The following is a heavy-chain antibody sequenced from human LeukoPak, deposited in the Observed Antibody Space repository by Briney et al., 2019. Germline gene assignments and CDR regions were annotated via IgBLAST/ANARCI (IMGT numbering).Heavy chain of an antibody. J-gene: IGHJ4*02. CDR2: INPSGGST. CDR3: ARDPTAMVRGVIIGPFDY. Sequence: ASVKVSCKASGYTFTSYYMHWVRQAPGQGLEWMGIINPSGGSTSYAQKFQGRVTMTRDMSTSTAYMELSSLRSEDTAVYYCARDPTAMVRGVIIGPFDYWGQGTLVTVSS. V-gene: IGHV1-46*01. CDR1: GYTFTSYY. D-gene: IGHD3-10*01.